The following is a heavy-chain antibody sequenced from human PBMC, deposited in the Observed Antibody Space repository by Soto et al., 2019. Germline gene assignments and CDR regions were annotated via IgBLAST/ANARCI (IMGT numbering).Heavy chain of an antibody. CDR2: VWYDGSEE. V-gene: IGHV3-33*01. J-gene: IGHJ6*02. CDR1: GFTFSGYG. CDR3: ARLYSYGMDV. D-gene: IGHD1-26*01. Sequence: QVQLVESGGGVVQTEKSLRLSCAASGFTFSGYGMHWVRQAPGKGLEWVAVVWYDGSEEYYADSVKGRFTISRENSKNTLSLQMNSLRVEETAVYYCARLYSYGMDVWGQGTTVTVSS.